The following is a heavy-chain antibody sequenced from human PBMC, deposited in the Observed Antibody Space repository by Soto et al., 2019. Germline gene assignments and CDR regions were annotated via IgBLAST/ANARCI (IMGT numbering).Heavy chain of an antibody. Sequence: EVQLLESGGGFVQPGGSLRLSCAASGFTFTSYALSWVRQGPGKGLEWVSEISGSGGSTYYADSVKGRFTISRDNSKSTLYLQMNSLRTEDTAVYYCAKGPNYFSSPYEYWGQGTLVTVSS. CDR3: AKGPNYFSSPYEY. CDR1: GFTFTSYA. CDR2: ISGSGGST. V-gene: IGHV3-23*01. J-gene: IGHJ4*02. D-gene: IGHD3-10*01.